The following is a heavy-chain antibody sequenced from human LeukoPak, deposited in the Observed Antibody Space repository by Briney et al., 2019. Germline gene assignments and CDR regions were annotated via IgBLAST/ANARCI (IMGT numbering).Heavy chain of an antibody. J-gene: IGHJ5*02. Sequence: GGSLRLSCAASGFTFSSYAMHWVRQAPGKGLEWVSAISGSGGSTYYADSVKGRFTISRDNSKNTLYLQMNSLRAEDTAVYYCAKDPAGIVWFDPWGQGTLVTVSS. V-gene: IGHV3-23*01. CDR1: GFTFSSYA. CDR2: ISGSGGST. D-gene: IGHD3-16*02. CDR3: AKDPAGIVWFDP.